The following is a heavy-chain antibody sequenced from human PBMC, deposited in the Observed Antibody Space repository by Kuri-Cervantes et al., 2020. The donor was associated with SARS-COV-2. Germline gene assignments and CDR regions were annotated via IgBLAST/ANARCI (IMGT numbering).Heavy chain of an antibody. CDR3: ATGVRGYSYGPDY. Sequence: GESLKISCAASGFTFSSYWMSWVRQAPGKGLEWVANIKQDGSEKYYVDSVKGRFTISRDNAKNSLYLQMNSLRAEDTAVYYCATGVRGYSYGPDYWGQETLVTVSS. V-gene: IGHV3-7*05. CDR2: IKQDGSEK. J-gene: IGHJ4*02. D-gene: IGHD5-18*01. CDR1: GFTFSSYW.